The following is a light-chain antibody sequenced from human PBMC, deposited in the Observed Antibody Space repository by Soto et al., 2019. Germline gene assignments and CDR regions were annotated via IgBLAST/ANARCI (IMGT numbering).Light chain of an antibody. V-gene: IGKV3-20*01. CDR1: QSVTSNY. Sequence: EIVLTQSPGTLSLSPGERATLSCRASQSVTSNYLAWYQHEPGQAPRCLIYGAAIRSTGIPDRFSGSGSGTDFTLTISRLEPEDFAVYYCQQYGTSLTIGQGTKLEIK. J-gene: IGKJ2*01. CDR2: GAA. CDR3: QQYGTSLT.